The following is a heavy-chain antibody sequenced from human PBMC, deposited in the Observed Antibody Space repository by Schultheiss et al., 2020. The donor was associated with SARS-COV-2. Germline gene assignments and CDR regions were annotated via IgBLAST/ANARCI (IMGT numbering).Heavy chain of an antibody. V-gene: IGHV3-21*01. CDR1: GGSISSSS. Sequence: ETLSLTCTVSGGSISSSSYYWGWIRQPPGKGLEWVSSISSSSSYIYYADSVKGRFTISRDNAKNSLYLHMNSLRAEDTAVYYCARDPYSSGWPEYFQHWGQGTLVTVSS. J-gene: IGHJ1*01. D-gene: IGHD6-19*01. CDR2: ISSSSSYI. CDR3: ARDPYSSGWPEYFQH.